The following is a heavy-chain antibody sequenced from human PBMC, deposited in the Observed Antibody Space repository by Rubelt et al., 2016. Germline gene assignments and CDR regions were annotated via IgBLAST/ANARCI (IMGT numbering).Heavy chain of an antibody. CDR2: MKEDGSGE. V-gene: IGHV3-7*01. J-gene: IGHJ4*02. D-gene: IGHD3-3*01. CDR3: ARDGV. Sequence: MSWVRQAPGKGLEWLASMKEDGSGENYVDSVKGRFTMSRDNAKNSLFLQMDRLRVEDTAVYYCARDGVWGQGTLVTVSA.